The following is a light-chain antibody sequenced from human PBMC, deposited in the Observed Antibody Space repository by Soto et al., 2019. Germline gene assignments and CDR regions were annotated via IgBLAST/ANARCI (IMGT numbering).Light chain of an antibody. Sequence: QSALTQPPSASGSPGQSVTISCTGTSSDVGAYNYVSWYQQHAGKAPKLVIYEVTTRPSGVPDRFSGSKSANTASLTVSGLQADDEADYYCSSCASSNTWVFGGGTQLTVL. CDR3: SSCASSNTWV. CDR2: EVT. V-gene: IGLV2-8*01. CDR1: SSDVGAYNY. J-gene: IGLJ3*02.